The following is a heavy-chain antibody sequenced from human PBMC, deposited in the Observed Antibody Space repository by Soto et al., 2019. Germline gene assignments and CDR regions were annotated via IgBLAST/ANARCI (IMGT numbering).Heavy chain of an antibody. V-gene: IGHV3-21*04. CDR1: GFTFSVSS. J-gene: IGHJ4*02. Sequence: GGSLRLSCAASGFTFSVSSMNWVRQAPGKGLEWVSSISGTSDYISYADSVKGRFTISRDNSKNTLYLQMISLRAEDTALYYCAKGAWLDSWGQGSLVTVSS. CDR3: AKGAWLDS. CDR2: ISGTSDYI.